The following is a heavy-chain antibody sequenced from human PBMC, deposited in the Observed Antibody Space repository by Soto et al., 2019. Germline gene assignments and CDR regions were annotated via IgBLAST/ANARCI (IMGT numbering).Heavy chain of an antibody. J-gene: IGHJ6*02. CDR1: GFTFSSYW. CDR2: IKQDGSEK. CDR3: ARDLEVRWFGELLNYYYGMDV. Sequence: PGGSLRLSCAASGFTFSSYWMSWVRQAPGKGLERVTNIKQDGSEKYYVDSVKGRFTISRDNAKNSLYLQMNSLRAEDTAVYYCARDLEVRWFGELLNYYYGMDVWGQGTTVTVSS. V-gene: IGHV3-7*05. D-gene: IGHD3-10*01.